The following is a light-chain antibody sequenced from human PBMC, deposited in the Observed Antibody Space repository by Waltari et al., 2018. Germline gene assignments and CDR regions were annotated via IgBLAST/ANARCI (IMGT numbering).Light chain of an antibody. J-gene: IGKJ4*01. Sequence: EIVLTQSPVTLSLSQGERATLSCRASQSISTYLAWYQHKPGQDPRLLIYEASNRATGIPARFSGSGSGTDFTLTITSLEPEDFAFYYCQQRSNWPPLTFGGGTKVEIK. CDR2: EAS. CDR3: QQRSNWPPLT. CDR1: QSISTY. V-gene: IGKV3-11*01.